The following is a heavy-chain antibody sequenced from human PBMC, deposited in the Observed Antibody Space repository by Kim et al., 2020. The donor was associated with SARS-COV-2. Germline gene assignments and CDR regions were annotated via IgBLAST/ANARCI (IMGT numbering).Heavy chain of an antibody. CDR1: DYSISSGYY. D-gene: IGHD3-10*01. CDR2: IYYSGKT. V-gene: IGHV4-38-2*02. CDR3: VRVDHFGSGSFWYFQH. Sequence: SETLSLTCTVSDYSISSGYYWGCIRQPPGKGLEWIASIYYSGKTYYNPSLKSRVTISVDTSKNQFSLRLRSVTAADTAVYYCVRVDHFGSGSFWYFQHWGQGSLVTVSS. J-gene: IGHJ1*01.